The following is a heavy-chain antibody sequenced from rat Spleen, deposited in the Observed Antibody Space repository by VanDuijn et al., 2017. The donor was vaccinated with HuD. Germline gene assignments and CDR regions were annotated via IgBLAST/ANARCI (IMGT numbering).Heavy chain of an antibody. J-gene: IGHJ2*01. D-gene: IGHD1-10*01. Sequence: EVQLVESDGGLVQPGRSLKVSCAASGFTFRNFDMAWVRQAPKKGLEWVASISYEGSSTYYGDSVKGRFTISRDNAKNTLYLQMNSLRSEDTATYYCTRPPYNNHFDYWGQGVMVTVSS. V-gene: IGHV5-22*01. CDR1: GFTFRNFD. CDR3: TRPPYNNHFDY. CDR2: ISYEGSST.